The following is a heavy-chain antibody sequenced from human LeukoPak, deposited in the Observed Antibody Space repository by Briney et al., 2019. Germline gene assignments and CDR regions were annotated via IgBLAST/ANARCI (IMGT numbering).Heavy chain of an antibody. CDR3: ARGRAPYYYDSSGWYDAFDI. CDR1: GYTFTGYY. Sequence: LRASVKVSCKASGYTFTGYYMHWVRQAPGQGLEWMGWINPNSDGTNYAQKFQGRVTMTRDTSISTAYMELSRLRSDDTAVYYCARGRAPYYYDSSGWYDAFDIWGQGTMVTVSS. J-gene: IGHJ3*02. CDR2: INPNSDGT. D-gene: IGHD3-22*01. V-gene: IGHV1-2*02.